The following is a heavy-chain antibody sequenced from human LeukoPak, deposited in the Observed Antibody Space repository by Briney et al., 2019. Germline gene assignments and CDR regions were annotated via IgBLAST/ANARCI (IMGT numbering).Heavy chain of an antibody. CDR2: IWYDGSNK. D-gene: IGHD6-13*01. J-gene: IGHJ4*02. CDR3: ATSEGSNWFFDY. V-gene: IGHV3-33*01. Sequence: GGSLRLSCAASEFTFNIYDMHWVRQAPGKGLEWVAVIWYDGSNKYYADSVKGRFTISRDNSKNTLYLQMNSLRAEDTAVYYCATSEGSNWFFDYWGQGTLVTVSS. CDR1: EFTFNIYD.